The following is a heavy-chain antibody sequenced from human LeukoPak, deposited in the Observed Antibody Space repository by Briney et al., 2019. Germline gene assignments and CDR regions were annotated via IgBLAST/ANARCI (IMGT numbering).Heavy chain of an antibody. CDR1: GFTFSTYA. Sequence: GGSLRLSCAASGFTFSTYAMTWVRQAPGKGLVWVSGISGSSGSIYYADSVKGRFTISRDNSKNTVYLQMNSLRAEDTALYYCAKKVRMYYGDTLGLDYWGQGTLVTVSS. CDR3: AKKVRMYYGDTLGLDY. CDR2: ISGSSGSI. J-gene: IGHJ4*02. D-gene: IGHD4-17*01. V-gene: IGHV3-23*01.